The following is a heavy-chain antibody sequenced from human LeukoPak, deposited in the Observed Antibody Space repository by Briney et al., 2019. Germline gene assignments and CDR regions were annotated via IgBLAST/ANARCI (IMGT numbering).Heavy chain of an antibody. J-gene: IGHJ4*02. Sequence: GASVKVSCKASGYTFTSYGISWVRKAPGQGLEWMGLISAYNGNTNYAQKLQGRVNMTTDTSTSTDYMELRSLRSDDTAVYYCASYDSSGYSRYYFDYWGQGTLVTVSS. CDR2: ISAYNGNT. CDR3: ASYDSSGYSRYYFDY. CDR1: GYTFTSYG. V-gene: IGHV1-18*01. D-gene: IGHD3-22*01.